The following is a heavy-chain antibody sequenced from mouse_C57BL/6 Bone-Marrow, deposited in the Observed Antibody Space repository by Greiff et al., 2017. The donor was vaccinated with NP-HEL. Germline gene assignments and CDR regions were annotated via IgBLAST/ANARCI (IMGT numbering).Heavy chain of an antibody. CDR2: ISRGSSTI. D-gene: IGHD3-2*02. J-gene: IGHJ2*01. CDR3: ARGLRLLSFDY. V-gene: IGHV5-17*01. CDR1: GFTFSDYG. Sequence: EVKLMESGGGLVKPGGSLKLSCAASGFTFSDYGMHWVRQAPEKGLEWVAYISRGSSTIYYADTVKGRFTISRDNAKNTLFLQMTSLRSEDTAMDYCARGLRLLSFDYWGQGTTLTVSS.